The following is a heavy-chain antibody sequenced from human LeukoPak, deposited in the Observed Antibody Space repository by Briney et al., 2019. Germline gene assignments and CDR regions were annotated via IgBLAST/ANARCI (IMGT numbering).Heavy chain of an antibody. J-gene: IGHJ2*01. CDR3: AKVKSFGYWFFDL. CDR2: IYIGDSDP. CDR1: GYDFSTSW. Sequence: GESLKTSCQGSGYDFSTSWIAWVRQAPGKGLEWVGSIYIGDSDPRYSPSFQGHITMSAAKSVNTASLQWHSLQGSDTGVYFCAKVKSFGYWFFDLWGRGTLVAVSS. D-gene: IGHD3-16*01. V-gene: IGHV5-51*01.